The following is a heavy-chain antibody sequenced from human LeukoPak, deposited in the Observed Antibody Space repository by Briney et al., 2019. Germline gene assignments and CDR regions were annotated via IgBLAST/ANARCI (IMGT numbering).Heavy chain of an antibody. Sequence: SETLSLTCTVSGGSISTYCWSWIRQPAGKGLEWIGRVYTSGTPNYNTSLRSRVTMSVDTSKNQFSLMLSSVTAADTAVHYCARGDYYDSSGYALDYWGQGTLVTVSS. D-gene: IGHD3-22*01. V-gene: IGHV4-4*07. CDR1: GGSISTYC. CDR3: ARGDYYDSSGYALDY. CDR2: VYTSGTP. J-gene: IGHJ4*02.